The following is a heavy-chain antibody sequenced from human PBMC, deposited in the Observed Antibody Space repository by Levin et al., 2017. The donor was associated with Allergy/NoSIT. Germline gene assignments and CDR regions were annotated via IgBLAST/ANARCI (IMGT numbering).Heavy chain of an antibody. Sequence: GGSLRLSCAASGFTFSDYYMSWIRQAPGKGLEWISYISVSGSTIYYADSVKGRLTISRDNAESSLFLQMSSLRAEDTAVYYCAATPYYGVRGNYPPVEFFQHWGQGTLVTVSS. CDR1: GFTFSDYY. D-gene: IGHD3-10*01. CDR2: ISVSGSTI. J-gene: IGHJ1*01. CDR3: AATPYYGVRGNYPPVEFFQH. V-gene: IGHV3-11*01.